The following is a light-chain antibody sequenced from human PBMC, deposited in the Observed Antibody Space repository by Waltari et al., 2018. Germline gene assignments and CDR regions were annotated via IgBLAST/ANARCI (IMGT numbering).Light chain of an antibody. Sequence: EIVLTQSPGTLSLSPGDGASRSCRASQNVHNNYLAWYQQRPGQAPRLLIYGASSRATGIPDRFSGSGSGTDFTLSISRLEPEDFAVYYCQQYGASPTFGGGTKVEMK. CDR1: QNVHNNY. V-gene: IGKV3-20*01. CDR2: GAS. J-gene: IGKJ4*01. CDR3: QQYGASPT.